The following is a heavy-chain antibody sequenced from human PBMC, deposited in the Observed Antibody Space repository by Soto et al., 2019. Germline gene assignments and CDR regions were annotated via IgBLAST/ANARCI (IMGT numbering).Heavy chain of an antibody. D-gene: IGHD3-10*01. CDR1: GYSFKNYD. V-gene: IGHV1-18*01. J-gene: IGHJ4*02. CDR2: ITAYNGNT. CDR3: ARGKSRALIY. Sequence: QIQLVQSGPEVQRPGASVKVSCKASGYSFKNYDISWVRQAPGQGLEWLGWITAYNGNTKYIEKVQDRITLTTDTSTSTAYMELRGLRPDDTAGYYCARGKSRALIYWGQGTLVTVSS.